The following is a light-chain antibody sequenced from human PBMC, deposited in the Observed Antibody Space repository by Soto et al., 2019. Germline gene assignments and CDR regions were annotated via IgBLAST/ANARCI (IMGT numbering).Light chain of an antibody. J-gene: IGKJ1*01. V-gene: IGKV1-39*01. CDR2: AAS. CDR1: QSISSY. Sequence: DIQMTQSPSSLSASIGDRVTITCRASQSISSYLNWYQQKPGKAPKLLIYAASTLQSGVPSRFSGSGSGTDFTLTISSLRPEDFATYYCQQSESTSWTFGQGTKVDI. CDR3: QQSESTSWT.